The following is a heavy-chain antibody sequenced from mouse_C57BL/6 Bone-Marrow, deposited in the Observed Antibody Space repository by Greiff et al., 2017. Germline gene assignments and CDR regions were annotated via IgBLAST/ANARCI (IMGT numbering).Heavy chain of an antibody. Sequence: DVMLVESGEGLVKPGGSLKLSCAASGFTFSSYAMSWVRQTPEERLEWVAYIISGGDYIYYADTVKGRFTITRDNARNTLYLQMSSLKSEDTAMYYCTSARGPYYGRSYIFDYWGQGTTLTVSS. D-gene: IGHD1-1*01. CDR3: TSARGPYYGRSYIFDY. J-gene: IGHJ2*01. V-gene: IGHV5-9-1*02. CDR1: GFTFSSYA. CDR2: IISGGDYI.